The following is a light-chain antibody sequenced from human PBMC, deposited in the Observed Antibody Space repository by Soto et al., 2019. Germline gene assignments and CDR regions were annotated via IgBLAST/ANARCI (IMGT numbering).Light chain of an antibody. V-gene: IGLV2-14*03. Sequence: QSAPTQPPSVSGSPGQSITISCTGTSSDIGGYNFVSRYQHHPGKAPRLMIFGVSDRPSGVSDRFSGSKSGNTASLTISGLQADDEADYYCSSYISSTTPYGFGTGTKVTVL. CDR1: SSDIGGYNF. CDR3: SSYISSTTPYG. J-gene: IGLJ1*01. CDR2: GVS.